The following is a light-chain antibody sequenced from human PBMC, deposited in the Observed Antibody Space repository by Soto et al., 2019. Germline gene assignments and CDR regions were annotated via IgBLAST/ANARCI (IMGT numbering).Light chain of an antibody. V-gene: IGKV1-5*03. CDR1: QTISSW. Sequence: DIRMTQSPSTLSGSVGDRVTITCRASQTISSWLAWYQQKPGKAPKLLIYKASTLKSGVPSRFSGSGSGTDFTLTISSLQSEDFATYYCQQLNSYPITFGQGTRLEIK. J-gene: IGKJ5*01. CDR3: QQLNSYPIT. CDR2: KAS.